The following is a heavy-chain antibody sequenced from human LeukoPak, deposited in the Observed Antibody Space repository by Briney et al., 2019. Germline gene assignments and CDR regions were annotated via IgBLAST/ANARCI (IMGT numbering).Heavy chain of an antibody. CDR1: GFTIRSYA. D-gene: IGHD1-1*01. CDR2: IYSGGST. CDR3: ARGSYD. Sequence: GGSLRLSCAVSGFTIRSYAMNWVRQAPGKGLEWVSVIYSGGSTYYADSVKGRFTISRDNSKNTLYLQMNSLRAEDTAVYYCARGSYDWGQGTLVTVSS. V-gene: IGHV3-53*01. J-gene: IGHJ4*02.